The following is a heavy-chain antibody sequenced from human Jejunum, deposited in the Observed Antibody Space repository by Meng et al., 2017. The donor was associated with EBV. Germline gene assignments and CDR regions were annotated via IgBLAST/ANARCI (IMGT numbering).Heavy chain of an antibody. J-gene: IGHJ4*02. Sequence: QLLGVGGGLGQPWGSLRLSCAASGFTFSSSTMSWVRQAPGKGLEWVSAISGNGGSTYYADSVKGRFTISRDNSKNTLCLQMNSLRADDTAVYYCAKLTDSWGQGTLVTVSS. D-gene: IGHD3-16*01. CDR1: GFTFSSST. V-gene: IGHV3-23*01. CDR2: ISGNGGST. CDR3: AKLTDS.